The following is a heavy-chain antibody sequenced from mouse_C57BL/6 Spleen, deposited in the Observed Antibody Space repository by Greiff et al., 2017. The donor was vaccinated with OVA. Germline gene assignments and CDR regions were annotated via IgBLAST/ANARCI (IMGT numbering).Heavy chain of an antibody. V-gene: IGHV3-8*01. CDR2: ISYSGST. Sequence: EVKLMESGPGLAKPSQTLSLTCSVTGYSITSDYWNWIRKFPGHKLEYMGYISYSGSTYYNPSLNSRISITRATSKNQYYLQLNSVTTEDTATYYGAGNYYGSSYVWYFDVWGTGTTVTVSS. J-gene: IGHJ1*03. CDR1: GYSITSDY. CDR3: AGNYYGSSYVWYFDV. D-gene: IGHD1-1*01.